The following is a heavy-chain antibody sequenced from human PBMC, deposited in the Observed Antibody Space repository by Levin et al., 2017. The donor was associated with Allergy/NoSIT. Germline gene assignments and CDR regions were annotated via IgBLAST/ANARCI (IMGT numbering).Heavy chain of an antibody. Sequence: TSETLSLTCAVYGGSFSGYYWSWIRQPPGKGLEWIGEINHSGSTNYNPSLKSRVTISVDTSKNQFSLKLSSVTAADTAVYYCAREGGYGSGSYYYYYYYYMDVWGKGTTVTVSS. CDR2: INHSGST. D-gene: IGHD3-10*01. CDR3: AREGGYGSGSYYYYYYYYMDV. V-gene: IGHV4-34*01. J-gene: IGHJ6*03. CDR1: GGSFSGYY.